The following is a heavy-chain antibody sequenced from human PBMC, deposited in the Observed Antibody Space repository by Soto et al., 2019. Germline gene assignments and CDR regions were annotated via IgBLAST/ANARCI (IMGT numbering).Heavy chain of an antibody. V-gene: IGHV4-59*08. CDR3: ARHGGGGSGWYDY. D-gene: IGHD6-19*01. CDR2: VYSSGTT. Sequence: QVQLQESGPGLVKPSETLSLTCSVSGGSVNGYYWSWIRQPPGKGLEWMAYVYSSGTTNYNPSLNSRVTRLVDTPKNQFSLKLSSVSAADTAVYYCARHGGGGSGWYDYWGQGTLVTVSS. J-gene: IGHJ4*02. CDR1: GGSVNGYY.